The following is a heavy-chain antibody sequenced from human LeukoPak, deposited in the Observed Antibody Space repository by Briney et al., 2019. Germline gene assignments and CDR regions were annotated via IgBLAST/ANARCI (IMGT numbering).Heavy chain of an antibody. Sequence: GGSLRLSCTASGFTFGGYAMSWVRQAPGKGLEWVSSISGGSEDTYYADSVKGRFTISRDNSESTLYLQMNSLRADDTAVYYCARTIAQYSNSWLYFYYGLDVWGQGTRSPSP. CDR1: GFTFGGYA. CDR3: ARTIAQYSNSWLYFYYGLDV. V-gene: IGHV3-23*01. CDR2: ISGGSEDT. J-gene: IGHJ6*02. D-gene: IGHD6-13*01.